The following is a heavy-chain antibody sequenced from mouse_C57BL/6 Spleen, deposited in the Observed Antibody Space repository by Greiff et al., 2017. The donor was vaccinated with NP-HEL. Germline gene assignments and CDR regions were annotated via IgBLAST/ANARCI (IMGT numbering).Heavy chain of an antibody. V-gene: IGHV1-55*01. D-gene: IGHD1-1*01. CDR3: ARTTTVVGNWYFDV. CDR2: FYPGSGST. Sequence: QVQLQQPGAELVKPGASVKMSCKASGYTFTSYWITWVKQRPGQGLEWIGDFYPGSGSTNYNEKFKSKATLTVDTSSSTAYMQLSSLTSEDSAVYYCARTTTVVGNWYFDVWGTGTTVTVSS. J-gene: IGHJ1*03. CDR1: GYTFTSYW.